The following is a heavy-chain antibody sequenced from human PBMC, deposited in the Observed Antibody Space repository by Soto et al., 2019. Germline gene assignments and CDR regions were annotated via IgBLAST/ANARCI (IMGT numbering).Heavy chain of an antibody. D-gene: IGHD1-26*01. CDR3: ASSSGNNYGVGTNYYFDY. J-gene: IGHJ4*02. CDR1: GGTSSDYA. CDR2: IIPIFGTA. V-gene: IGHV1-69*06. Sequence: QVLLVQSGTEVKKPGSSVKVSCQASGGTSSDYALTWVRQAPGQGLEWMGGIIPIFGTANYAQKFQDRVTITADKSTNTAFMELSSLKSEDTAMYYCASSSGNNYGVGTNYYFDYWGQGTLVTVSS.